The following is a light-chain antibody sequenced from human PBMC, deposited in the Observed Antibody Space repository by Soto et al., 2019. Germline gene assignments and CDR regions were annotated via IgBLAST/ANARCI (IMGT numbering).Light chain of an antibody. CDR3: SSYTSSSTVV. CDR2: DVS. CDR1: SSDVGGYNY. V-gene: IGLV2-14*01. J-gene: IGLJ2*01. Sequence: QSALTQPASVSGSPGQSITISCTGTSSDVGGYNYVSWYQQHPGKAPKLMIYDVSNRPSGVSNRFSGSKSGNTASLTISELQAEDEADYYCSSYTSSSTVVFAGGTKLTVL.